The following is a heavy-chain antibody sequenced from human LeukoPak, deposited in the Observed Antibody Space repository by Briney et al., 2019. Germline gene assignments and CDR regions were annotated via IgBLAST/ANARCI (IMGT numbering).Heavy chain of an antibody. CDR2: IYNSGST. CDR1: GGSISSYY. V-gene: IGHV4-59*01. Sequence: SETLSLTCTFSGGSISSYYWSWIRQPPGKGLEWIGYIYNSGSTNYNPSLKSRVTISVDTAKNQFSLKLSYVAAADTAVYYCARGGYSYGYDDDFDYWGQGTLVTVSS. CDR3: ARGGYSYGYDDDFDY. D-gene: IGHD5-18*01. J-gene: IGHJ4*02.